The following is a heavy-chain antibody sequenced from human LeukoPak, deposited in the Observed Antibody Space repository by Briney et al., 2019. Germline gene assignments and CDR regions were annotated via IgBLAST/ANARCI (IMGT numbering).Heavy chain of an antibody. Sequence: GGSLRLSCAASGFTFSSYSMNWVRQAPGKGLEWVSYISSSSSTIYYADSVKGRFTISRDNAKNSLYLQMNSLSTDETAVYYCAKTATYDFWGGYFYYFDYWGQGALVTVSS. D-gene: IGHD3-3*01. CDR1: GFTFSSYS. CDR3: AKTATYDFWGGYFYYFDY. J-gene: IGHJ4*02. CDR2: ISSSSSTI. V-gene: IGHV3-48*04.